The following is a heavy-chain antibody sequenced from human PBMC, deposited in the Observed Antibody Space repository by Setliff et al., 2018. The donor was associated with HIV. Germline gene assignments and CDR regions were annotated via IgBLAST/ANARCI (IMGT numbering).Heavy chain of an antibody. Sequence: PSETLSLTCDVSGFSISSRYYWGWIRQSPGKGLEWIGNIYHTGSSYYNPSLNDRATISLDTSKNQFSLKLNSVTAAATAVYYCARDGLALVISVYGFWGQGIPVTVSS. D-gene: IGHD3-22*01. J-gene: IGHJ4*02. CDR2: IYHTGSS. V-gene: IGHV4-38-2*02. CDR3: ARDGLALVISVYGF. CDR1: GFSISSRYY.